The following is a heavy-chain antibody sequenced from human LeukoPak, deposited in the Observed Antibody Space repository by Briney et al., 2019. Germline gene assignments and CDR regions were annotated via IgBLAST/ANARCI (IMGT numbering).Heavy chain of an antibody. Sequence: GASVKVSCKASGYTFTSYGISWVRQAPGQGLEWMGWIGAYNGNTNYAQKLQGRVTMTTDTSTSTAYMELRSLRSDDTAVYYCARVSELTPLTSGTSLSTVYYGMDVWGQGTTVTVSS. CDR1: GYTFTSYG. V-gene: IGHV1-18*01. CDR2: IGAYNGNT. D-gene: IGHD1-7*01. J-gene: IGHJ6*02. CDR3: ARVSELTPLTSGTSLSTVYYGMDV.